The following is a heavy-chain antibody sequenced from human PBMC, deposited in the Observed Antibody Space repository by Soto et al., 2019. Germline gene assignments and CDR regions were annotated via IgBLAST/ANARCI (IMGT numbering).Heavy chain of an antibody. Sequence: QVQLQESGPGLVKPSETLSLTCTVSGGSISSYYWSWIRQPPGKGLECIGYIYYSGSTNYNPSLKSRATISVDTSKNQFSLKLSSVTAADTAVYYCARGYSSSWLPNYYYYGMDVWGQGTTVTVSS. D-gene: IGHD6-13*01. CDR1: GGSISSYY. CDR3: ARGYSSSWLPNYYYYGMDV. V-gene: IGHV4-59*01. J-gene: IGHJ6*02. CDR2: IYYSGST.